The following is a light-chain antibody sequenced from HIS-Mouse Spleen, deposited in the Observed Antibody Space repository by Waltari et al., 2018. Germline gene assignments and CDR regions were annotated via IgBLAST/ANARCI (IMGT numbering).Light chain of an antibody. J-gene: IGLJ3*02. CDR2: EGS. CDR3: CSYAGSSTWV. Sequence: QSALTQPASVSGSPGQSITISCTGTSSDVGSYNLVSWYQQHPGKAPKLMIYEGSKRPSGVSNRCSGSKSCNTASLTISGLPAEDEADYYCCSYAGSSTWVFGGGTKLTVL. V-gene: IGLV2-23*01. CDR1: SSDVGSYNL.